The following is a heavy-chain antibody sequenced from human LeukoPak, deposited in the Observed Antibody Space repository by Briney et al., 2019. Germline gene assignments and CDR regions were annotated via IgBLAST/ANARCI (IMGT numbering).Heavy chain of an antibody. J-gene: IGHJ6*04. V-gene: IGHV4-59*01. D-gene: IGHD2-2*01. CDR2: IYYSGST. CDR3: ARDPSPAHYYYYYGMDV. Sequence: SETLSLTCTVSGGSISSYYWSWIRQPPGKGLEWIRYIYYSGSTNYNPSLKSRVTISVDTSKNQFSLKLSSVTAADTPVYYCARDPSPAHYYYYYGMDVWGKGTTVTVSS. CDR1: GGSISSYY.